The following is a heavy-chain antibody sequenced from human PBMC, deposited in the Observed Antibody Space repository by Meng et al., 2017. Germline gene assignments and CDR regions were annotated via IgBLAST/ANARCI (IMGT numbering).Heavy chain of an antibody. Sequence: GGSLRLSCAASGFTFSSYSMNWVRQDPGKGLEWVSSISSSSSYIYYADSVKGRFTISRDNAKNSLYLQMNSLRAEDTAVYYCARDQRGYSSVVCWGQGTLVTVSS. J-gene: IGHJ4*02. CDR1: GFTFSSYS. CDR2: ISSSSSYI. CDR3: ARDQRGYSSVVC. D-gene: IGHD6-19*01. V-gene: IGHV3-21*01.